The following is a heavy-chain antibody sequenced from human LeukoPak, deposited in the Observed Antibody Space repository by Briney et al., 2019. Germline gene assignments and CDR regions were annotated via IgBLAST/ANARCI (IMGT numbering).Heavy chain of an antibody. CDR3: AKAEVTNIVVVPAALYYYGMDV. J-gene: IGHJ6*02. D-gene: IGHD2-2*01. CDR1: EFTFSTYG. Sequence: GGSLRLSCRASEFTFSTYGMSWVRQAPGKGLEWVSGIDGSGTTTYYADFVKGRFTISRDNSKNTLYLQMNSLRADDTAIYYCAKAEVTNIVVVPAALYYYGMDVWGQGTTVTVSS. CDR2: IDGSGTTT. V-gene: IGHV3-23*01.